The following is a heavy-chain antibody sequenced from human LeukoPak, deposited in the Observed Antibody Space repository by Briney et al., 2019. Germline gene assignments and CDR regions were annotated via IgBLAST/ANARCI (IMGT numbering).Heavy chain of an antibody. CDR2: IYYSGST. D-gene: IGHD5-18*01. CDR3: ARERGYSYGYVLDY. CDR1: GGSISSYY. V-gene: IGHV4-59*01. Sequence: SETLSLTCTVSGGSISSYYWSWIRQPPGKGLEWIGYIYYSGSTNYNPSLKSRVTISVDTSKNQSSLKLSSVTAADTAVYYCARERGYSYGYVLDYWGQGTLVTVSS. J-gene: IGHJ4*02.